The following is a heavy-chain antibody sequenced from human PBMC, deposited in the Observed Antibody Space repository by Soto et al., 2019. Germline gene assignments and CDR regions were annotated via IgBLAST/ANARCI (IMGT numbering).Heavy chain of an antibody. Sequence: ASVKVTCKDSGYTLTSNGSRWVRQAPGQGLEWMGWISAYNGNTNYAQKLQGRVTMTTDTSTSTAYMELRSLRSDDTAVYYCAREGQTEYYFDYWGRGTLVTVSS. V-gene: IGHV1-18*01. J-gene: IGHJ4*02. CDR1: GYTLTSNG. CDR3: AREGQTEYYFDY. CDR2: ISAYNGNT.